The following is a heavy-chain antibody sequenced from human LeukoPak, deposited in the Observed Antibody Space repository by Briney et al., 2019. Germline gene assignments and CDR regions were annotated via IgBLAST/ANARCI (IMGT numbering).Heavy chain of an antibody. CDR3: ARTTVTFFFDY. V-gene: IGHV4-39*01. CDR2: IYYSGST. CDR1: GGSISSSSYY. Sequence: SETLSLTCTVSGGSISSSSYYWGWIRQPPGKGLERIGSIYYSGSTYYNPSLKSRVTISVDTSKNQFSLKLSSVTAADTAVYYCARTTVTFFFDYWGQGTLVTVSS. D-gene: IGHD4-17*01. J-gene: IGHJ4*02.